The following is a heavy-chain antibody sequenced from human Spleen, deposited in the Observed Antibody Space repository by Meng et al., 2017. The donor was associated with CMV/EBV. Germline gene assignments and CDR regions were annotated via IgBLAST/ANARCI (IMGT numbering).Heavy chain of an antibody. CDR1: GYTFTSYG. D-gene: IGHD4-23*01. CDR2: ISAYNGNT. Sequence: ASVKVSCKTSGYTFTSYGVAWVRQAPGQGLEWMGWISAYNGNTNYAQKFQGRLTLTTDTSTTTAYMDLRSLISDDTALYYCARDRDILGTLTPPTDYWGQGTLVTVS. V-gene: IGHV1-18*01. CDR3: ARDRDILGTLTPPTDY. J-gene: IGHJ4*02.